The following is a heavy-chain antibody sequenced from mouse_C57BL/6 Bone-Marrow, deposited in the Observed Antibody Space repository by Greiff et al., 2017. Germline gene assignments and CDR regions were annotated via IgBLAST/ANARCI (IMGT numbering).Heavy chain of an antibody. J-gene: IGHJ2*01. Sequence: QVQLQQSGAELVKPGASVKLSCKASGYTFTEYTIHWVKQRSGQGLEWIGWFYPGSGSIKYNEKFKDKATLTVDKSSSTVYMVLSRLTSEDSAVYYYGRSEDYYYGSSLDYWGQGTTLTVSS. CDR1: GYTFTEYT. V-gene: IGHV1-62-2*01. D-gene: IGHD1-1*01. CDR2: FYPGSGSI. CDR3: GRSEDYYYGSSLDY.